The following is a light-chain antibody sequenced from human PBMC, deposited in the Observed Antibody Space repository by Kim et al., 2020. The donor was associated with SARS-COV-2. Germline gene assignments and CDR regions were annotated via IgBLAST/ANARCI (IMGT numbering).Light chain of an antibody. CDR2: YYS. J-gene: IGLJ3*02. CDR3: QVWDSSSDHRV. CDR1: NIGSKS. V-gene: IGLV3-21*04. Sequence: APVKTARFTCGGNNIGSKSVPWSQQQPGQAPVLVIYYYSDRPAGIPVRFSGSNSGNTATLTISRVEAGDEADYYCQVWDSSSDHRVFGGGTQLTVL.